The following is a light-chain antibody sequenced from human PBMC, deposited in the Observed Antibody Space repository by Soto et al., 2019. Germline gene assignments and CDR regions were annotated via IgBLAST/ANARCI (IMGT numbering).Light chain of an antibody. CDR3: QQYGSSPVT. CDR2: GAS. CDR1: QSVSCSY. V-gene: IGKV3-20*01. Sequence: EIVLTQSPGTLSLSPGERATLSCRASQSVSCSYLAWYQQKPGQAPRLLIYGASSRATGIPDRFSGSGSGTAFTLTISRLEPEDFAVYYCQQYGSSPVTFGQGTRLEIK. J-gene: IGKJ5*01.